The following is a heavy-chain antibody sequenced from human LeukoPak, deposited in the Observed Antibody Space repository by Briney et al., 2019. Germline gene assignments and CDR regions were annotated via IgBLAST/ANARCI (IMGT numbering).Heavy chain of an antibody. CDR2: IRSKAYGGTT. D-gene: IGHD3-3*01. Sequence: KPGGSLRLSCTASGFTFGDYAMSWFRQAPGKGLEWVGFIRSKAYGGTTEYAASVKGRFTISRDDSKSIAYLQMNRRKTEDTAVFYCTRDPTIFGVAPLPWGQGTLVTVSS. CDR1: GFTFGDYA. V-gene: IGHV3-49*05. J-gene: IGHJ5*02. CDR3: TRDPTIFGVAPLP.